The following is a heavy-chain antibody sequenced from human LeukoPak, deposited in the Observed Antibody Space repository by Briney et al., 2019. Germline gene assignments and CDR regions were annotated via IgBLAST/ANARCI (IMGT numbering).Heavy chain of an antibody. Sequence: GGSLRLSCAASEFTFSIYAMTWVRQAPGKGLEWVSTISGSGGSTHYADSVKGRFTISRDNSKNALYLQMNSLRAEDTAVYYCLRGYSYGWFDPWGQGTLVTVSS. CDR3: LRGYSYGWFDP. J-gene: IGHJ5*02. V-gene: IGHV3-23*01. CDR2: ISGSGGST. D-gene: IGHD5-18*01. CDR1: EFTFSIYA.